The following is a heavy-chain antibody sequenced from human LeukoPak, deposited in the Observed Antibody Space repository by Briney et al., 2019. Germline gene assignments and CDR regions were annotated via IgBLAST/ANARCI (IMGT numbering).Heavy chain of an antibody. CDR3: AREPYYDFWSGPDY. CDR2: INAGNGNT. D-gene: IGHD3-3*01. Sequence: EWMGWINAGNGNTKYSQKFQGRVTITRDTSASTAYMELSSLRSEDTAVYYCAREPYYDFWSGPDYWGQGTLVTVSS. J-gene: IGHJ4*02. V-gene: IGHV1-3*01.